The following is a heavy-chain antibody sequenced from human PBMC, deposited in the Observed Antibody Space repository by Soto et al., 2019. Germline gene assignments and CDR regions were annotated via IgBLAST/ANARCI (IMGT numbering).Heavy chain of an antibody. Sequence: QVPLVQSGAEVKKPGASVKVSCKASGYTFTGYYMHWVRQAPGQGLEWMGWINPNSGGTNYAQKFQGWVTMTRDTSISTAYMELSRLRSDDTAVYYCARVAGSSSGVQYNWFDPWGQGTLVTVSS. D-gene: IGHD6-6*01. CDR3: ARVAGSSSGVQYNWFDP. CDR2: INPNSGGT. CDR1: GYTFTGYY. V-gene: IGHV1-2*04. J-gene: IGHJ5*02.